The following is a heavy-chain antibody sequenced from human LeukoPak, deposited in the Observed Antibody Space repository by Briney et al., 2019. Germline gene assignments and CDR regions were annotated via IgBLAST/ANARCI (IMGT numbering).Heavy chain of an antibody. J-gene: IGHJ4*02. CDR2: IYYSGST. D-gene: IGHD1-14*01. CDR3: ARDRGEPLFDY. V-gene: IGHV4-59*12. CDR1: GGSINSYY. Sequence: SETLSLTCTVSGGSINSYYWSWIRQPPGKGLEWIGYIYYSGSTEYNPSLKSRVTISVDTSKNQFSLKMSSVTAADTAVYYCARDRGEPLFDYWGQGTLVTVSS.